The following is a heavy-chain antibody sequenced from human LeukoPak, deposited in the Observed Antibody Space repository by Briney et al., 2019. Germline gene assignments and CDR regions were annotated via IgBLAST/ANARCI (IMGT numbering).Heavy chain of an antibody. J-gene: IGHJ6*03. CDR3: ASGAIFDYYYYMDF. CDR2: IIPIFGTA. V-gene: IGHV1-69*05. D-gene: IGHD3-3*01. CDR1: GGTFSSYA. Sequence: SVKVSCKASGGTFSSYAISWVRRAPGQGLEWMGGIIPIFGTANYAQKFQGRVTITTDESTSTAYMELSSLRSEDTAVYYCASGAIFDYYYYMDFWGKGTTVTVSS.